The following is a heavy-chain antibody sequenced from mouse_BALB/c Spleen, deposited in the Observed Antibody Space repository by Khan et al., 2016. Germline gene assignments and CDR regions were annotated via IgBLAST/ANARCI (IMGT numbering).Heavy chain of an antibody. V-gene: IGHV3-2*02. J-gene: IGHJ1*01. Sequence: EVQLQASGPGLVKPSQSLSLTCTVTGYSITSDYAWNWIRQFPGNKLEWMGYISYSGSTSYNPSLKSRISITRDTSKNQFFLQLNSVTTEDTATYYCARLRLRYFDVWGAGTTVTVSS. CDR3: ARLRLRYFDV. CDR1: GYSITSDYA. D-gene: IGHD1-2*01. CDR2: ISYSGST.